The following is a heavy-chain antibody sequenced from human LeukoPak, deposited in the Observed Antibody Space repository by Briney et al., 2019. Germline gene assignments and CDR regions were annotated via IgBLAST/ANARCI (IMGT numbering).Heavy chain of an antibody. CDR2: IIPIFGTA. Sequence: ASVKVSCKASGYTFTSYGISWVRQAPGQGLEWMGGIIPIFGTANYAQKFQGRVTITADESTSTAYMELSSLRSEDTAVYYCARDYRKAHSGSSSDAFDIWGQGTMVTVSS. J-gene: IGHJ3*02. CDR1: GYTFTSYG. V-gene: IGHV1-69*13. D-gene: IGHD1-26*01. CDR3: ARDYRKAHSGSSSDAFDI.